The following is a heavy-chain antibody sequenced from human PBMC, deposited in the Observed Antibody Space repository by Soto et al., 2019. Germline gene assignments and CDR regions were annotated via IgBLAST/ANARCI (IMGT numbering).Heavy chain of an antibody. CDR2: ISYDGSNK. J-gene: IGHJ4*02. CDR3: AKGDFWSGYYTAPVDY. V-gene: IGHV3-30*18. D-gene: IGHD3-3*01. Sequence: QVQLVESGGGVVQPERSLRLSCAASGFTFSSYGMHWVRQAPGKGLEWVAVISYDGSNKYYADSVKGRFTISRDNSKNTLYLQMNSLRAEDTAVYYCAKGDFWSGYYTAPVDYWGQGTLVTVSS. CDR1: GFTFSSYG.